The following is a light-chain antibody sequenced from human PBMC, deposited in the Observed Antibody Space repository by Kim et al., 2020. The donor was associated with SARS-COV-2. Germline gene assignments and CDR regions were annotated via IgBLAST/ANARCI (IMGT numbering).Light chain of an antibody. CDR1: QTISSR. Sequence: SGSVGDRVTITCRASQTISSRMAWYQQKPGKAPTLLIYEASSLETGVPSRFSGSRSGTEFTLTISSLQPDDFATYYCQQYNDYSATFGQGTKLEI. V-gene: IGKV1-5*03. CDR2: EAS. CDR3: QQYNDYSAT. J-gene: IGKJ2*01.